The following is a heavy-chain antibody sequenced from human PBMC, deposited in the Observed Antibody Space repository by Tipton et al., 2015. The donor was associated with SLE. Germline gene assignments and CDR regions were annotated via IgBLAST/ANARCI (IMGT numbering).Heavy chain of an antibody. CDR3: ASGPYDILTGSPDDAFDI. Sequence: TLSLTCTVSGGSISSSSYYWGWIRQPPGKGLEWIGSIYYSGSTYYNPSLKSRVTISVDTSKNQFSLKLSSVTAADTAVYYCASGPYDILTGSPDDAFDIWGQGTMVTVSS. CDR2: IYYSGST. CDR1: GGSISSSSYY. V-gene: IGHV4-39*07. J-gene: IGHJ3*02. D-gene: IGHD3-9*01.